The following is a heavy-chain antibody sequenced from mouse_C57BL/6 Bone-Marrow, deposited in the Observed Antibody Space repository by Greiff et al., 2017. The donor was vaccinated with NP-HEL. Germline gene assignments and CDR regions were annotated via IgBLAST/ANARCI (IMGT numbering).Heavy chain of an antibody. V-gene: IGHV1-7*01. Sequence: QVQLQQSGAELAKPGASVKLSCKASGYTFTSYWMHWVKQRPGQGLEWIGYINPSSGYTKYNQKFKDKATLTADKSSSTAYMQLSSLTYDDSAVYYCAREYYYCYWYFDVWGTGTTVTVSS. CDR3: AREYYYCYWYFDV. CDR1: GYTFTSYW. CDR2: INPSSGYT. D-gene: IGHD1-1*01. J-gene: IGHJ1*03.